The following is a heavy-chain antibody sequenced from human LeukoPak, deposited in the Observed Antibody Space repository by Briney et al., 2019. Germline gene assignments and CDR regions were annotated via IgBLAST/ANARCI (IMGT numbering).Heavy chain of an antibody. V-gene: IGHV4-34*01. CDR3: ARGAAGYSYG. CDR2: INHSGST. D-gene: IGHD5-18*01. J-gene: IGHJ4*02. Sequence: PSETLSLTCAVYGGSFSGYYWSWIRQPPGKGLEWIGEINHSGSTNYNPSLKSRVTISVDTSKNQFSLKLSSVTAADTAVYYCARGAAGYSYGWGQGTLVTVSS. CDR1: GGSFSGYY.